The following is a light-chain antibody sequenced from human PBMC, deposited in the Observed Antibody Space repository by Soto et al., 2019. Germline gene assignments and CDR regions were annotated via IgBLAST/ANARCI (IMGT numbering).Light chain of an antibody. CDR3: QQSFSRPMYT. J-gene: IGKJ2*01. V-gene: IGKV1-39*01. CDR2: DAS. CDR1: QTISTY. Sequence: DIQMTQSPSSLSASVGDRVMITCRASQTISTYLNWYQQKPGTAPKLLIYDASTLQSGVPSRFSGSGSGTDFTLTIRNLQPEDFATFYCQQSFSRPMYTFGQGTKVEIK.